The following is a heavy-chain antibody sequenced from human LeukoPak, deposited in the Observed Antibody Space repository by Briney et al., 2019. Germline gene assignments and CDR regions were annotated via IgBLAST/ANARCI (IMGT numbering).Heavy chain of an antibody. J-gene: IGHJ4*02. V-gene: IGHV3-11*04. Sequence: GGSLRLSCAASGFSFSDYYMSWIRQAAGEGLEWVSYISTSGTTIYYADSVKGRFTISRDNAKNSLYLQTNSLRDEDTAVYYCARDRYSGYDAPDYWGQGALVTVSS. CDR2: ISTSGTTI. CDR1: GFSFSDYY. CDR3: ARDRYSGYDAPDY. D-gene: IGHD5-12*01.